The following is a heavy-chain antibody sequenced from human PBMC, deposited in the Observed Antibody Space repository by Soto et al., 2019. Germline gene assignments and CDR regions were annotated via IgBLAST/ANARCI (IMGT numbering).Heavy chain of an antibody. J-gene: IGHJ4*02. V-gene: IGHV4-59*01. CDR1: GGSISDSQ. CDR3: ARMRRLGEISPCFDY. CDR2: INYSGRT. D-gene: IGHD3-16*02. Sequence: QVQLQESGPGLVKPSETLSLTCSIPGGSISDSQGSWIRQPPGKGMEWIGYINYSGRTNYNPSRKSRVTISIDTSTKQFSLRLRSVTAADTAVYYCARMRRLGEISPCFDYWGQGALVTVSS.